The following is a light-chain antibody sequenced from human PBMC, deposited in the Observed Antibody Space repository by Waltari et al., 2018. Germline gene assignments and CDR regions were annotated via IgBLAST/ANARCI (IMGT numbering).Light chain of an antibody. CDR1: NIGRKT. CDR3: QVWDRTGDHVI. J-gene: IGLJ2*01. Sequence: YVLTQPPSVSVTPGMTARIPCGGNNIGRKTVHWYQQKPGQAPVLVGYEDKERPSGIPERFSASNAGNTATLTISGVAAGDEADYYCQVWDRTGDHVIFGGGTKLTVL. V-gene: IGLV3-21*03. CDR2: EDK.